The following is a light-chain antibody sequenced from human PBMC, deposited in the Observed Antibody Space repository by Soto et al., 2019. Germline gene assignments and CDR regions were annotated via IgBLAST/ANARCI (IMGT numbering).Light chain of an antibody. V-gene: IGKV1-27*01. CDR2: GSS. Sequence: DIQMTQSPASLSASLGDRVTITCRASQGIGNTLAWYQQQPGKVPKLLIFGSSTLQSGVPTRFSGSGTGTDFTLTISSLQHEDVATYYCQKYNSAPHTFGGGTKVEIK. CDR1: QGIGNT. CDR3: QKYNSAPHT. J-gene: IGKJ4*01.